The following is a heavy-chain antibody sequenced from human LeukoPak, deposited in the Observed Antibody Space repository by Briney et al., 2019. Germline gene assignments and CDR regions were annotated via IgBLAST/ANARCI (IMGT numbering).Heavy chain of an antibody. CDR1: GFTFDDYA. CDR3: AKDIGQAGVDYYYYYMDV. CDR2: ISWNSGSI. Sequence: GGSLRLSCAASGFTFDDYAMHWVRQAPGKGLEWVSGISWNSGSIGYADSVKGRFTISRDNAKNSLYLQMNSLRAEDMALYYCAKDIGQAGVDYYYYYMDVWGKGTTVTVSS. D-gene: IGHD6-13*01. J-gene: IGHJ6*03. V-gene: IGHV3-9*03.